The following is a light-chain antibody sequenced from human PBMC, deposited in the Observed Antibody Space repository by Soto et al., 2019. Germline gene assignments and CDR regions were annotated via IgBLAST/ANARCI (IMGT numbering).Light chain of an antibody. J-gene: IGKJ2*01. CDR3: QQYQTWPFP. V-gene: IGKV3-15*01. CDR1: QRVSSQ. Sequence: EIVMTQSPATLSVSPGEGATLSCRANQRVSSQLAWYQHKPGQAPRLLIHAASTRAPGIPARFSGSGSGTEFTLTISSLQSEDFAVYYCQQYQTWPFPFGQGTKLEIK. CDR2: AAS.